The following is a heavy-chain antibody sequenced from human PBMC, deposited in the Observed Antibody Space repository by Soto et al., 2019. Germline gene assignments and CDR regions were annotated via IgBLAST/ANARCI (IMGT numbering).Heavy chain of an antibody. D-gene: IGHD2-2*01. CDR3: ATASIVVPAAISGGYGMDV. J-gene: IGHJ6*02. Sequence: GESLKISCKGSGYSFTSYWISWVRQMPGKGLEWMGRIDPSDSYTNYSPSFQGHVTIPADKSISTAYLQWSSLKASDTAMYYCATASIVVPAAISGGYGMDVWGQGTTVTVSS. CDR2: IDPSDSYT. CDR1: GYSFTSYW. V-gene: IGHV5-10-1*01.